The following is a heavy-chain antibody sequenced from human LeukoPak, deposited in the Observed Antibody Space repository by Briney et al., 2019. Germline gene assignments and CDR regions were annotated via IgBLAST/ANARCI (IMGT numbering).Heavy chain of an antibody. Sequence: GASVKVSCKASGYTFTSYGISWVRQAPGQGLEWMGWLSAYNGNTNYAQKLQGRVTMTTDTSTSTAYMELRSLRSDDTAVYYCARDRCSGGSCYSGGGMDVWGQGTTVTVSS. CDR3: ARDRCSGGSCYSGGGMDV. V-gene: IGHV1-18*01. CDR1: GYTFTSYG. D-gene: IGHD2-15*01. CDR2: LSAYNGNT. J-gene: IGHJ6*02.